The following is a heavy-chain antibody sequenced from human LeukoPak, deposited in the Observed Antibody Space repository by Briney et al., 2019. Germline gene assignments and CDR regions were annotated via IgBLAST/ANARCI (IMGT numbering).Heavy chain of an antibody. CDR3: TRDGGEGGNSAFDI. V-gene: IGHV3-72*01. CDR2: IRRGTNSYTT. CDR1: GFTFSDYI. D-gene: IGHD3-16*01. J-gene: IGHJ3*02. Sequence: GGSLRLSCAASGFTFSDYILDWVRKAPGKGREWVGRIRRGTNSYTTEYAASVKGRFIISRDDSKNSLYLHMNSLKTEDTAVYHCTRDGGEGGNSAFDIWGQGTMVTVSS.